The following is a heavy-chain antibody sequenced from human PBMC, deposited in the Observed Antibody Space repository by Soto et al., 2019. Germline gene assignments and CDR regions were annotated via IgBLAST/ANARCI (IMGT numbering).Heavy chain of an antibody. CDR2: IDPSDSYT. D-gene: IGHD3-22*01. J-gene: IGHJ3*02. CDR1: GYSFTSYW. CDR3: ARRAHYYDSSGYYYVAFDI. Sequence: GESLKISCKGSGYSFTSYWISWVRQMPGKGLEWMGRIDPSDSYTNYSPSFQGHVTISADKSISTAYLQWSSLKAPDTAMYYCARRAHYYDSSGYYYVAFDIWGQGTMVTVSS. V-gene: IGHV5-10-1*01.